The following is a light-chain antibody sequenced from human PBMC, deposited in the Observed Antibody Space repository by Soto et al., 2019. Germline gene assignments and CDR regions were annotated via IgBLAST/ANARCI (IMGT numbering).Light chain of an antibody. J-gene: IGKJ5*01. CDR2: ESS. CDR3: QLSTFLPNT. V-gene: IGKV1-9*01. Sequence: DPKLEQPPSSIPCTVGYRLNNSCRASQGIITLLAWYQQNPGKAPKVLIYESSLLQSGVPSRLSGSGSGTDFTLTIISLQPEDFTPYYCQLSTFLPNTFGQGGLLEIK. CDR1: QGIITL.